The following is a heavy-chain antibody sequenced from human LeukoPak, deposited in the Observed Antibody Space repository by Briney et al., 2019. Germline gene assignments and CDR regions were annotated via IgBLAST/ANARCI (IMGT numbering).Heavy chain of an antibody. Sequence: PGGSLRLSCAASGFTFSSYAMSWVRQAPGKGLEWVSAISGSGGSTYYADSVKGRFTISRDNSKNTLYLQMNSLRAEDTAVYYCAKDIAAAGIKTRWFDPWGQGTLVTVSS. J-gene: IGHJ5*02. CDR1: GFTFSSYA. CDR2: ISGSGGST. D-gene: IGHD6-13*01. V-gene: IGHV3-23*01. CDR3: AKDIAAAGIKTRWFDP.